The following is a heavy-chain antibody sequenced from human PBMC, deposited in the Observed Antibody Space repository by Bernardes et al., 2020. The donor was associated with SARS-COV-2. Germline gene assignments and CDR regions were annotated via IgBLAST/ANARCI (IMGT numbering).Heavy chain of an antibody. D-gene: IGHD5-18*01. CDR1: GDSISSYY. J-gene: IGHJ4*02. V-gene: IGHV4-59*01. CDR3: ARARGYTYGGLDY. Sequence: ETLSLTCTVSGDSISSYYWSWIRQAPGKGLEWLGYMYFSGSIIYNPSLKSRVTISGDTSKKQFFLRLSYVTAADTAVYYCARARGYTYGGLDYWGQGTLVTVSS. CDR2: MYFSGSI.